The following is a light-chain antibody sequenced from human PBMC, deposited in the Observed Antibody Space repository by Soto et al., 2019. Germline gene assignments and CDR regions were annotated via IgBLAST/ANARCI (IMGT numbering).Light chain of an antibody. J-gene: IGKJ4*01. CDR3: QQYYSFPLT. CDR1: QGISSY. CDR2: AAS. Sequence: AIQMTQSPSSVSASIGDRVTITCRASQGISSYLAWYQQKPGKAPKLLIYAASSLQSGVPSRFSGSGSGTDFTLTISSLQSEDFATYYCQQYYSFPLTFGRGTKVEIK. V-gene: IGKV1-8*01.